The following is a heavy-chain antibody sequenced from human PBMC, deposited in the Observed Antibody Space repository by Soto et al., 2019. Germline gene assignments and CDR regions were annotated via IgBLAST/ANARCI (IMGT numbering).Heavy chain of an antibody. Sequence: SETLSLTCTVSGFSISNYYWSWIRQPPGKGLEWIGYIYYSGSTNYNPSLKSRVTISVDTSKNHFSLKLSSVTAADTAVYYCARAGAATLSDYWGQGTLVTVSS. J-gene: IGHJ4*02. CDR2: IYYSGST. CDR3: ARAGAATLSDY. V-gene: IGHV4-59*01. CDR1: GFSISNYY. D-gene: IGHD2-15*01.